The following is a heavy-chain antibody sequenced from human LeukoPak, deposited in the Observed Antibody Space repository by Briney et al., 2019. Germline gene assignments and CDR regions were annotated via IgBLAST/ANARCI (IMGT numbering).Heavy chain of an antibody. CDR2: IKQDGSEK. J-gene: IGHJ4*02. Sequence: GGSLRLSCVASEFNYNTYWMSWVRQAPGKGLEWVANIKQDGSEKNYVDSVKGRFTISRDNAKNSLCLQMNSLRAEDTAIYYCTRDYRGTFDYWGQGTLVTVSS. CDR3: TRDYRGTFDY. CDR1: EFNYNTYW. D-gene: IGHD1-26*01. V-gene: IGHV3-7*03.